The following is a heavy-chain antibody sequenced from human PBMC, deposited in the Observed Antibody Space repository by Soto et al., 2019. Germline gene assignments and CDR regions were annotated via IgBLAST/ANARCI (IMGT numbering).Heavy chain of an antibody. V-gene: IGHV5-51*01. CDR1: GYSFTSYW. D-gene: IGHD3-16*01. J-gene: IGHJ3*02. CDR2: IYPGDSDT. Sequence: GESLKISCKGSGYSFTSYWIGWVRQMPGKGLEWMGIIYPGDSDTRYSPSFQGQVTISADKSISTAYLQWSSLKASDTAMYYCARREVIWLDAFDIWGQGTMVTISS. CDR3: ARREVIWLDAFDI.